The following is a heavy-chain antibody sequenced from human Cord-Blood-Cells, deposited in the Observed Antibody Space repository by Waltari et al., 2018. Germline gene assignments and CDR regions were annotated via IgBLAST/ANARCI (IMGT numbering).Heavy chain of an antibody. D-gene: IGHD1-26*01. CDR2: FDHEDGET. V-gene: IGHV1-24*01. CDR1: GYTLHELS. Sequence: QVQLVQSGAEVKKPGASVKVSCKVSGYTLHELSMTWVRQAPGKGLGGMGGFDHEDGETIYAQKFQGRVTMTEDTSTDTAYMELSSLRSEDTAVYYCATPYSGSYYYYYGMDVWGQGTTVTVSS. J-gene: IGHJ6*02. CDR3: ATPYSGSYYYYYGMDV.